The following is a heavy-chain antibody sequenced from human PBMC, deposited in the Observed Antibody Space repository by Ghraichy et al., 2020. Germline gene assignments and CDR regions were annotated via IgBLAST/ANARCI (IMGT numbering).Heavy chain of an antibody. D-gene: IGHD4-17*01. Sequence: GGSLRLSCAASGFIFSSYGMYWVRQAPGKGLEWVAFIRYDGSNKYYADSVKGRFTISRDNSKNTLYLQMNSLRAEDTAVYYCAQPPHDYGDYIPPLPDYWGQGTLVTVSS. CDR2: IRYDGSNK. CDR3: AQPPHDYGDYIPPLPDY. J-gene: IGHJ4*02. V-gene: IGHV3-30*02. CDR1: GFIFSSYG.